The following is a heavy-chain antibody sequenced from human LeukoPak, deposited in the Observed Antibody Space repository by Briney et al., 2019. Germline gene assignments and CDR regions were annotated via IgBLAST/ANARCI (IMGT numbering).Heavy chain of an antibody. CDR2: IYYSGST. CDR1: GGSISNYY. Sequence: SETLSLTCAVSGGSISNYYWSWIRQPPGKGLEWIGYIYYSGSTSYNPSLKSRVTISVDTSKNQFSLKLSSVTAADTAVYYCARRGYCSGGSCYYFDYWGQGTLVTVSS. V-gene: IGHV4-59*01. J-gene: IGHJ4*02. CDR3: ARRGYCSGGSCYYFDY. D-gene: IGHD2-15*01.